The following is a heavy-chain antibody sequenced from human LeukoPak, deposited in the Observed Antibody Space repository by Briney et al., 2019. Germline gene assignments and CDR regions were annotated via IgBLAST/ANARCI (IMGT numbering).Heavy chain of an antibody. CDR2: FDPEDGET. D-gene: IGHD1-1*01. CDR3: ATDTTGRGSMDV. Sequence: GASVNVSCKVSGYTLTELSMHWVRQAPGKGLEWMGGFDPEDGETIYAQKFQGRVTMTEDTSTDTAYMELSSLRSEDTAVYYCATDTTGRGSMDVWGQGTTVTVSS. CDR1: GYTLTELS. J-gene: IGHJ6*02. V-gene: IGHV1-24*01.